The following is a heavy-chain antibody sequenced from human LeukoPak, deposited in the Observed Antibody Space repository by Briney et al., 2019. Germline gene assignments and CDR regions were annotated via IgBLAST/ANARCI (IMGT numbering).Heavy chain of an antibody. Sequence: SETLSLTCTVSGGSISSSSYYGGWIRQPPGKGLEWIGSIYYSGSTYYNPSLKSRVTISVDTSKNQFSLKLSSVTAADTAVYYCASPGSSSLITWGQGTLVTVSS. CDR2: IYYSGST. D-gene: IGHD6-13*01. J-gene: IGHJ4*02. CDR1: GGSISSSSYY. V-gene: IGHV4-39*01. CDR3: ASPGSSSLIT.